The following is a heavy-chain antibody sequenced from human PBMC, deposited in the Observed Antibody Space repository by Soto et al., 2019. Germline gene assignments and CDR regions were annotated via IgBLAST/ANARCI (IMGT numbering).Heavy chain of an antibody. J-gene: IGHJ4*02. CDR1: GFTFSNYW. CDR3: ARDNWKCY. V-gene: IGHV3-74*01. CDR2: ISPDGSNT. Sequence: EVQLVASGGGLVQPGGSLRLSCVASGFTFSNYWMHWVRQAPGKGLVWVSRISPDGSNTNYADSVKGRFTISRDNAKNTVYLQMNSLRAEDTALYYCARDNWKCYWGQGTLVTVAS. D-gene: IGHD1-20*01.